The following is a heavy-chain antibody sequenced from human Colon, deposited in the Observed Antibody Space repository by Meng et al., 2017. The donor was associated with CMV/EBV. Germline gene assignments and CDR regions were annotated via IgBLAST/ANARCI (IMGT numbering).Heavy chain of an antibody. J-gene: IGHJ5*02. CDR2: INPSGGST. CDR3: ARAGCSSTSCYRVWFDP. CDR1: STFPSYD. V-gene: IGHV1-46*01. D-gene: IGHD2-2*02. Sequence: STFPSYDMHWVRHAPGQGLEWMGIINPSGGSTNYAQKFQGRVTMTRDTSTSTVYMELSSLRFEDTAVYYCARAGCSSTSCYRVWFDPWGQGTLVTVSS.